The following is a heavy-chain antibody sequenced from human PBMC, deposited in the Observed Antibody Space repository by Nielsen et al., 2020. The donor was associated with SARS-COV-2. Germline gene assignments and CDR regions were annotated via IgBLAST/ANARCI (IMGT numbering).Heavy chain of an antibody. CDR1: GFTLSTYS. D-gene: IGHD6-6*01. V-gene: IGHV3-21*01. CDR3: ATVLGTSSSGAH. J-gene: IGHJ4*02. Sequence: GESLKISCAASGFTLSTYSMNWVRQAPGKGLEWVSSISSNTYMYYTDSVKGRFTISRDNAKNSLYLQMNSLRVEDTAVYYCATVLGTSSSGAHWGQGTLVTVSS. CDR2: ISSNTYM.